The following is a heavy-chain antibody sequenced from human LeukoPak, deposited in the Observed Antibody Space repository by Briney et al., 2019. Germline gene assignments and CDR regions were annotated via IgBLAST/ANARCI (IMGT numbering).Heavy chain of an antibody. CDR1: GGTFSSYA. CDR3: ARVIAAAGITYYYYYMDV. Sequence: SVKVSCKASGGTFSSYAISWVRQAPGQGLEWMGGIIPIFGTANYAQKFQGRVTITADESTSTAYMELSSLRSEDTAVYYCARVIAAAGITYYYYYMDVWGKGTTVTVSS. J-gene: IGHJ6*03. D-gene: IGHD6-13*01. V-gene: IGHV1-69*13. CDR2: IIPIFGTA.